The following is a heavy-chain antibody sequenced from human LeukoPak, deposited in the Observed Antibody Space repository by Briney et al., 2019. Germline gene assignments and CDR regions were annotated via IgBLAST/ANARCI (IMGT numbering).Heavy chain of an antibody. V-gene: IGHV3-30*02. CDR1: GFTFSSYG. Sequence: GGSLRLSCAASGFTFSSYGMHWARQAPGKGLEWVAFIRYDGSNKHYADSVKGRFTISRDNSKNTLYLQMNSLRAEDTAVYYCAKEPAWNDERANPWGQGTLVTVSS. CDR2: IRYDGSNK. D-gene: IGHD1-1*01. J-gene: IGHJ5*02. CDR3: AKEPAWNDERANP.